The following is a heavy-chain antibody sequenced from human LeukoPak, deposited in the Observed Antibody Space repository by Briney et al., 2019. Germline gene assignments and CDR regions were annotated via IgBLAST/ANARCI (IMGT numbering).Heavy chain of an antibody. D-gene: IGHD3-10*01. J-gene: IGHJ5*02. CDR1: GFTFSSYA. CDR3: ARDLRGSGSSSDSNWFDP. CDR2: IRSSSSHT. Sequence: PGGSLRLSCAASGFTFSSYAMSWVRQAPGKGLEWVSYIRSSSSHTNYADSVKGRFTISRDNAKNSLYLQMNSLRAEDTAVYYCARDLRGSGSSSDSNWFDPWGQGTLVTVSS. V-gene: IGHV3-11*05.